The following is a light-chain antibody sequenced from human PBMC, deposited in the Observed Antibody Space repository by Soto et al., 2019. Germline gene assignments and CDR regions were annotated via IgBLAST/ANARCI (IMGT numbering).Light chain of an antibody. J-gene: IGKJ2*01. V-gene: IGKV4-1*01. CDR1: QSVLYSSNNKNY. CDR3: QQYYSTPYT. CDR2: WAS. Sequence: DIVMTQSPDSLAVSLGERATINCKSSQSVLYSSNNKNYLAWYQQKPGQPPKLLIYWASTRESVVPDRFSGSGSGTDFTLTISSLQAEDEAVYYCQQYYSTPYTFGEGTKLEIK.